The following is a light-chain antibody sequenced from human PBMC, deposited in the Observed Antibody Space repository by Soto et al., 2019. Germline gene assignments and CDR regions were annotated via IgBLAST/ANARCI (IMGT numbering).Light chain of an antibody. CDR3: LSYTTTNTWV. CDR1: SSDVGGYIY. Sequence: QSVLTQPASVSGSPGQSITISCTGTSSDVGGYIYVSWYQQHPDKAPKLLIFEVNNRPSGVSGRFSGSKSGNTASLTISGLQTEDEADYYCLSYTTTNTWVFGGGTKVTVL. CDR2: EVN. V-gene: IGLV2-14*01. J-gene: IGLJ3*02.